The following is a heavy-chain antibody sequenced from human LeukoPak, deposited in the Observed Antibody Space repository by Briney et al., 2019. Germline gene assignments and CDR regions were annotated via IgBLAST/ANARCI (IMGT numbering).Heavy chain of an antibody. D-gene: IGHD3-10*01. CDR3: ARGPGTYYLDY. V-gene: IGHV4-59*01. CDR2: TYYSGNT. Sequence: PSETLSLTCTVSGGPITNYYWNWIRQSPGKGLEWIGNTYYSGNTNYNPSLKSRVTISIDTSKKQFSLSLTSVTAADTALYYCARGPGTYYLDYWGQGTLVTVSS. J-gene: IGHJ4*02. CDR1: GGPITNYY.